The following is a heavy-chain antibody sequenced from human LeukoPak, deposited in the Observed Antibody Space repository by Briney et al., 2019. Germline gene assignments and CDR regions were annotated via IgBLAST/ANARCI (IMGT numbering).Heavy chain of an antibody. CDR1: GFTFSSYA. CDR2: ISGSGGST. V-gene: IGHV3-23*01. J-gene: IGHJ3*02. CDR3: AKEPNSGSYMTDDAFDI. D-gene: IGHD1-26*01. Sequence: GGSLRLSCAASGFTFSSYAMSWIRQAPGKGLEWVSAISGSGGSTYYADSAKGRFTISRDNSKNTLYLQMNSLRAEDTALYYCAKEPNSGSYMTDDAFDIWGQGTMVTVSS.